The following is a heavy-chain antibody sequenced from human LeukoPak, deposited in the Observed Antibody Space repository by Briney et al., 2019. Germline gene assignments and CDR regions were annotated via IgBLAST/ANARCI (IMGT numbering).Heavy chain of an antibody. D-gene: IGHD3-22*01. CDR2: ISGSGGST. J-gene: IGHJ4*02. CDR3: ARDRGPYYDSSIRGDY. V-gene: IGHV3-23*01. Sequence: PGGSLRLSCAASGFTLSSYAMSWVRQAPGKGLEWVSAISGSGGSTYYADSVKGRFTISRDNSKNTLYLQMNSLRAEDTAVYYCARDRGPYYDSSIRGDYWGQGTLVTVSS. CDR1: GFTLSSYA.